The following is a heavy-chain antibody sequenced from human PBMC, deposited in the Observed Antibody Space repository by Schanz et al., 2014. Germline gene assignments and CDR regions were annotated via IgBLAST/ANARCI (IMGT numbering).Heavy chain of an antibody. CDR3: ARGGVVVVTAALNWFDP. CDR2: INTNNGDP. D-gene: IGHD2-15*01. CDR1: GYTFTSFA. Sequence: QVQLVQSGSELKKPEASVKVSCKASGYTFTSFAMNWVRQAPGQGLEWMGWINTNNGDPTYAQGFTGRFVFSLDTSVSTAYLQISSLKAEDTAVYYCARGGVVVVTAALNWFDPWGQGTLVTVSS. V-gene: IGHV7-4-1*02. J-gene: IGHJ5*02.